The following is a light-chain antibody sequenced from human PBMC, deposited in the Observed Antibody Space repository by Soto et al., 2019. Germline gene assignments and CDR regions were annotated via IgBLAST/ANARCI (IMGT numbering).Light chain of an antibody. CDR1: SSNIGAGYD. CDR2: SNN. Sequence: QTVVTQPPSVSGAPGQKVIISCTGSSSNIGAGYDVHWYQQLPGTAPKLLIYSNNNRPSGVPDRLSGSKSGTSASLAITGLQVEDEADYYCQSYDSSLSAAVFGGGTQLTVL. J-gene: IGLJ2*01. V-gene: IGLV1-40*01. CDR3: QSYDSSLSAAV.